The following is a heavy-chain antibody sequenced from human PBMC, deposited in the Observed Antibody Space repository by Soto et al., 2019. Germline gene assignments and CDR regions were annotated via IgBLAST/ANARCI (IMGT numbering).Heavy chain of an antibody. D-gene: IGHD3-10*01. J-gene: IGHJ6*04. V-gene: IGHV1-18*01. CDR2: ISAYNGNT. CDR3: ARPSISGSYYTEYYYYGMEV. Sequence: GASVKVSCKASGYTFTSYGISWVRQAPGQGLEWMGWISAYNGNTNYAQKLQGRVTMTTDTSTSTAYMELRSLRSDDTAVYYCARPSISGSYYTEYYYYGMEVWGKGTTVTVSS. CDR1: GYTFTSYG.